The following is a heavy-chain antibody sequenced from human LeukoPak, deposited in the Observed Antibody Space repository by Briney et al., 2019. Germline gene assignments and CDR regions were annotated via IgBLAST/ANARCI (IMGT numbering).Heavy chain of an antibody. CDR1: GGSFSGYY. Sequence: PSETLSLTCAVYGGSFSGYYWSWIRQPPGKGLEWIGEINHSGSTNYNPSLKSRVTISVDTSKNQFSLKLSSVTAADTAVYYCARGRILRFLEWSHSYYYYGMTSGAKGPRSPSP. CDR2: INHSGST. J-gene: IGHJ6*02. V-gene: IGHV4-34*01. D-gene: IGHD3-3*01. CDR3: ARGRILRFLEWSHSYYYYGMTS.